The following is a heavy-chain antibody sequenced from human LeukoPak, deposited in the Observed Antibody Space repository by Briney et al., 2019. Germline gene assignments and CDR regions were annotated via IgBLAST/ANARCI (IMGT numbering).Heavy chain of an antibody. CDR3: ATRYSSDWYFDY. Sequence: SETLSLTCTVSGDSISDYDWSWILQPAGKGLEWIRHIHTSGSTNYNPSLRSRITMSVDTSKNQSSLRLTSVTAEDTAVYYCATRYSSDWYFDYWGQGTLVTVSS. CDR2: IHTSGST. J-gene: IGHJ4*02. D-gene: IGHD6-25*01. CDR1: GDSISDYD. V-gene: IGHV4-4*07.